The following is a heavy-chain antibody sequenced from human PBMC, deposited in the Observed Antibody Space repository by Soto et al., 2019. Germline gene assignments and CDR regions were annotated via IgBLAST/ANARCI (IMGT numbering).Heavy chain of an antibody. V-gene: IGHV1-69*13. CDR3: ARDDYSSGWKPRLCDC. CDR2: IIPIFGTA. CDR1: GGTFSSYA. D-gene: IGHD6-19*01. J-gene: IGHJ4*02. Sequence: GASVKVSCKASGGTFSSYAISWVRQAPGQGLEWMGGIIPIFGTANYAQKFQGRVTITADESTSTAYMELSSLRSEDTAVYYCARDDYSSGWKPRLCDCWGQGTMGTVSA.